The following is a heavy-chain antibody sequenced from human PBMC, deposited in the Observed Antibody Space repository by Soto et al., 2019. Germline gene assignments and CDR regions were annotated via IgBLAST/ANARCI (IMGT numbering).Heavy chain of an antibody. J-gene: IGHJ4*02. CDR1: GGIFSTYA. CDR2: IIPLFGTP. V-gene: IGHV1-69*01. D-gene: IGHD3-10*01. CDR3: ARDRDDYGSGNYYNRIDF. Sequence: QVQLVQSGAEVKKPGSSVKVSCKASGGIFSTYAISWLRQAPGQGLEWMGGIIPLFGTPNYAQRLQGRGTITADESKSTAYMELSRLRSEDTAVYYCARDRDDYGSGNYYNRIDFWGQGTLVTVSS.